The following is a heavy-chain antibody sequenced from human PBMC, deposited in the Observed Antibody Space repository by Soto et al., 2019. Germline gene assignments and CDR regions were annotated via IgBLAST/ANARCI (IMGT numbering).Heavy chain of an antibody. Sequence: EVQLLESGGGLVRPGGSLRLSCAASGFTFYNYAMNWVRQAPGKGLEWVSTISGGGDGTYYADSVKGRFTISRDNSRNTVYLQMNSLRAEDTAVYYCAKNGLFSLATYCTTGDCRYAFDVWGQGTLVTVSS. CDR2: ISGGGDGT. D-gene: IGHD2-8*01. V-gene: IGHV3-23*01. J-gene: IGHJ3*01. CDR3: AKNGLFSLATYCTTGDCRYAFDV. CDR1: GFTFYNYA.